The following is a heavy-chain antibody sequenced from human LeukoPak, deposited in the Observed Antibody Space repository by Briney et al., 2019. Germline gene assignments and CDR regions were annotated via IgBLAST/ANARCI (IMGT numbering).Heavy chain of an antibody. Sequence: ASVKASCKASGYTFTSYDINWVRQATGQGLEWMGWMNPNSGNTGYAQKFQGRVTITRNTSISTAYMELSSLRSEDTAVYYCARGGVGLQWLSHPSPYFDYWGQGTLVTVSS. CDR3: ARGGVGLQWLSHPSPYFDY. J-gene: IGHJ4*02. V-gene: IGHV1-8*03. CDR2: MNPNSGNT. D-gene: IGHD3-3*01. CDR1: GYTFTSYD.